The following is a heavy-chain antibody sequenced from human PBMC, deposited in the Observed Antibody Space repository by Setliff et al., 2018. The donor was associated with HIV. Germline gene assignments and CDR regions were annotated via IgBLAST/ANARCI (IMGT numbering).Heavy chain of an antibody. Sequence: ASETLSLTCTVSGGSISSYYWSWIRQPAGKGLQWIGSIYYRGSTYYNPSLKSRVTISVDTSKNQFSLKLRSVTAADTALYYCARGRYRSRWYASDHYYIDVWGKGTTVTVSS. CDR1: GGSISSYY. CDR2: IYYRGST. CDR3: ARGRYRSRWYASDHYYIDV. J-gene: IGHJ6*03. V-gene: IGHV4-59*05. D-gene: IGHD6-13*01.